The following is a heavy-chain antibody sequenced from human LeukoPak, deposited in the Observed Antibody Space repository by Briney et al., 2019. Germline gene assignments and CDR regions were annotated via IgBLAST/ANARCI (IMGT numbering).Heavy chain of an antibody. Sequence: SETLSLTCTVSADSLSSGGHYWAWIRQFPGKGLESIGFIHHSGRSRHNPSLKDRVAISVDTSRKQFALKLSSVTAADAAMYYCARGGNRFGGFRFDYWGQGIQVIVSS. CDR1: ADSLSSGGHY. CDR3: ARGGNRFGGFRFDY. J-gene: IGHJ4*02. V-gene: IGHV4-31*03. D-gene: IGHD2-21*01. CDR2: IHHSGRS.